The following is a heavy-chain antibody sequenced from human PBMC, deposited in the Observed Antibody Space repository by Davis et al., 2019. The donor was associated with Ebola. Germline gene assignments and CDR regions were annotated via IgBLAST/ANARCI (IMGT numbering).Heavy chain of an antibody. CDR2: IYPDDSET. CDR1: GYRFTSYW. Sequence: GESLKISCKASGYRFTSYWIGWVRQMPGRGLQWMGIIYPDDSETTYSPSFQGQISISADRSISTAYLQWSGLKASDTAIYYCAKSRMAGTNDAFDIWGQGTMVIVSS. D-gene: IGHD6-19*01. J-gene: IGHJ3*02. CDR3: AKSRMAGTNDAFDI. V-gene: IGHV5-51*01.